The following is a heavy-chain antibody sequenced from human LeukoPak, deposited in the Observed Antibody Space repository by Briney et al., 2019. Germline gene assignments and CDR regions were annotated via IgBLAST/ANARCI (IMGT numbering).Heavy chain of an antibody. Sequence: PGRSLRLSCAASGFTFSSYVMHWVRQAPGKGLEWVAVIWYGGSKQDYGDSVKGRFTISRDNSKNMLYLQMNSLRAEDTAVYYCARNKWLQFRKYGMDVWGHGTTVTVSS. D-gene: IGHD5-24*01. CDR2: IWYGGSKQ. CDR1: GFTFSSYV. CDR3: ARNKWLQFRKYGMDV. J-gene: IGHJ6*02. V-gene: IGHV3-33*01.